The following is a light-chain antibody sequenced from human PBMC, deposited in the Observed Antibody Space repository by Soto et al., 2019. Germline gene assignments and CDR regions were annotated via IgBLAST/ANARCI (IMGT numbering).Light chain of an antibody. CDR2: AAY. V-gene: IGKV1-27*01. J-gene: IGKJ4*01. CDR3: QKFNAVPT. Sequence: DIQMTQSPSSLSASVGDRVTITCRASQAISNYLAWYPQKPGKVPTLLIYAAYTLQSGVPTRFSGSGSGTDVTLTIISLQPEDAATYYCQKFNAVPTFGGGTKVEI. CDR1: QAISNY.